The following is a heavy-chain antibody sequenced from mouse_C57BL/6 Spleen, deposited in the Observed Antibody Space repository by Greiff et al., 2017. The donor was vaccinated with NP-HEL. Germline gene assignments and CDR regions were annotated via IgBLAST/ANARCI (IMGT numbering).Heavy chain of an antibody. D-gene: IGHD2-4*01. J-gene: IGHJ2*01. Sequence: QVQLQQPGAELVRPGSSVKLSCKASGYTFTSYWMHWVKQRPIQGLEWIGNIDPSDSETHYNQKFKDKATLTVDKSSSTAYMQLSSLTSEDSAVYYCARWFYDYRGHFDYWGQGTTLTVSS. CDR1: GYTFTSYW. CDR2: IDPSDSET. V-gene: IGHV1-52*01. CDR3: ARWFYDYRGHFDY.